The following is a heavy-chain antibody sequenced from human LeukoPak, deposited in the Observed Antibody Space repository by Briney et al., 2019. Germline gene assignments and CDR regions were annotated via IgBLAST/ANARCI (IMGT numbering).Heavy chain of an antibody. CDR1: GYTLTELS. CDR2: FDPEDGET. Sequence: ASVKVSCKVSGYTLTELSMHWVRQAPGKGLEWMGGFDPEDGETIYAQKFQGRVTMTEDTSTVTAYMELSSLRSEDTAVYYCATTPFGSAAVALDYWGQGTLVTVSS. V-gene: IGHV1-24*01. D-gene: IGHD6-13*01. CDR3: ATTPFGSAAVALDY. J-gene: IGHJ4*02.